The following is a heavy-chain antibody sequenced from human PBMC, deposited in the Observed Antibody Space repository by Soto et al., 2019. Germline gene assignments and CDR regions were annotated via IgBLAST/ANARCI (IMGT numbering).Heavy chain of an antibody. V-gene: IGHV3-23*01. CDR1: EFTISSYI. CDR3: AKGSAFTPVYYYYMDV. Sequence: GGSLILSCASSEFTISSYIMNLVRPDPGKGLEWVSSITGSGANTYYADSVKGRLTISRDNSKKTLYLQMSSLRAEDTAVYHCAKGSAFTPVYYYYMDVWGKGTTVTVSS. J-gene: IGHJ6*03. CDR2: ITGSGANT. D-gene: IGHD3-16*01.